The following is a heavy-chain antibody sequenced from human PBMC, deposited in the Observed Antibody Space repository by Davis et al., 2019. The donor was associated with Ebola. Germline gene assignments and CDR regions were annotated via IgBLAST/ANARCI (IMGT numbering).Heavy chain of an antibody. Sequence: MPGGSLRLSCTVSGGSISSSSYYWGWIRQPPGKGLEWIGSIYYSGSTYYNPSLKSRVTISVDTSKNQFSLKLSSVTAADTAVYYCARQVAEYYYDSSGYYTIPGPFDYWGQGTLVTVSS. V-gene: IGHV4-39*01. D-gene: IGHD3-22*01. J-gene: IGHJ4*02. CDR3: ARQVAEYYYDSSGYYTIPGPFDY. CDR1: GGSISSSSYY. CDR2: IYYSGST.